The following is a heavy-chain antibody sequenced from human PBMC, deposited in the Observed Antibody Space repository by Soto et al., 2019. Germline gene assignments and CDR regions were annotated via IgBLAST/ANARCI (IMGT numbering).Heavy chain of an antibody. CDR1: GYTFTSCG. Sequence: QVQLVQSGDEVKKPGASAKVSCKASGYTFTSCGISWVQQAPGQGLEWMGWISAYNGNTNYAQKLQGRVTMPTDTSTSTAYMELRSLRSDDTDVYYCARDYWGWYGDYWGQGTLVTVSS. CDR2: ISAYNGNT. CDR3: ARDYWGWYGDY. J-gene: IGHJ4*02. V-gene: IGHV1-18*01. D-gene: IGHD6-19*01.